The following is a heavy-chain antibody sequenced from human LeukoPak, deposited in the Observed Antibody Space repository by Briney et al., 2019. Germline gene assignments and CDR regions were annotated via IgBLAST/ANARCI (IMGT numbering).Heavy chain of an antibody. CDR2: IIPILGIA. D-gene: IGHD1-26*01. V-gene: IGHV1-69*04. J-gene: IGHJ4*02. Sequence: SVKVSCKASNYIFSSYGISWVRQAPGQGLEWMGRIIPILGIANYAQKFQGRVTITADKSTSTAYMELSSLRSEDTAVYYCARGGELHSGAFDYWGQGTLVTVSS. CDR1: NYIFSSYG. CDR3: ARGGELHSGAFDY.